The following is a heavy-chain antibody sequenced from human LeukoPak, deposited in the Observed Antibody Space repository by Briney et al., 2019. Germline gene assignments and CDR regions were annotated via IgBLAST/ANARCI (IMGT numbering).Heavy chain of an antibody. J-gene: IGHJ3*02. CDR2: IYSDGTT. CDR1: GFNVGSNY. D-gene: IGHD4-11*01. CDR3: ARDSPYSDYLIGGAFNI. V-gene: IGHV3-53*01. Sequence: PGGSLRLSCAASGFNVGSNYMSWVRQAPGEGLEWVSVIYSDGTTYYADSVKGRFTISRDTSKNTLYLQMTSLGADDTAVYYCARDSPYSDYLIGGAFNIWGQGTMVTVSS.